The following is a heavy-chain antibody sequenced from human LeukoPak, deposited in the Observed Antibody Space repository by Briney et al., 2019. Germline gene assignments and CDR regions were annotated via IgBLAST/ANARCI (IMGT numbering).Heavy chain of an antibody. V-gene: IGHV4-4*07. CDR3: ASTNGLEVNY. D-gene: IGHD3-3*01. J-gene: IGHJ4*02. CDR2: IYTSGST. Sequence: SETLSLTCTVSGGSISSYYWNWIRQPAGSGLEWIGRIYTSGSTNYNPSLKSRVTMSVDTSKNQFSLKPSSVTAADTAVYYCASTNGLEVNYWGQGTLVTVSS. CDR1: GGSISSYY.